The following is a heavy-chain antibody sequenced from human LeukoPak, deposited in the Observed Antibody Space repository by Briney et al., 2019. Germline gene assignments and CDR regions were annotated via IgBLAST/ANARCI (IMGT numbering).Heavy chain of an antibody. CDR2: ISGNSDRT. Sequence: PGGTLRLSCAASGFTFSGYGMSWVRQAPGKGLEWLSAISGNSDRTYYADSVKGRFTISRDNSKNTLYLQMNSLRAEDTAVYYCAKDDIAAAADYWGQGTLVTVSS. CDR1: GFTFSGYG. CDR3: AKDDIAAAADY. D-gene: IGHD6-13*01. J-gene: IGHJ4*02. V-gene: IGHV3-23*01.